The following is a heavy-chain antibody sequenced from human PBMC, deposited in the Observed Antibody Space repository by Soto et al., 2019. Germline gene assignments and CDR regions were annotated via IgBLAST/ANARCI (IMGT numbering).Heavy chain of an antibody. D-gene: IGHD2-2*01. CDR2: ISGSGGST. Sequence: GGSLRLSCAASGFTFSSYAMSWVRQAPGKGLEWVSAISGSGGSTYYADSVKGRFTISRDNSKSTLYLQMNSLRAEDTAVYYCAKEARYCSSTSCYQGFDPWGQGTLVTVSS. V-gene: IGHV3-23*01. J-gene: IGHJ5*02. CDR3: AKEARYCSSTSCYQGFDP. CDR1: GFTFSSYA.